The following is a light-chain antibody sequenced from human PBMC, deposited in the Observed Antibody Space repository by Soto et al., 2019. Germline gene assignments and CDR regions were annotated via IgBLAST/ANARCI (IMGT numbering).Light chain of an antibody. Sequence: EIVLTQSPATLSLSPGERATLSCRASQSVSSYLAWYQQKPGQAPRLLIYDASNRATGIPARFSGSGSGTDFTLTISSLEPEDFAVYYCLQHNSYPRLTFGGGTKVEIK. CDR3: LQHNSYPRLT. CDR2: DAS. V-gene: IGKV3-11*01. J-gene: IGKJ4*01. CDR1: QSVSSY.